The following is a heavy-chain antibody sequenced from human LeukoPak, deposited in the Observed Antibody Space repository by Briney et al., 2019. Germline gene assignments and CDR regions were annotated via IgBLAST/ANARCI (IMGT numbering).Heavy chain of an antibody. D-gene: IGHD4-17*01. J-gene: IGHJ4*02. CDR3: AKDIDNGDYVVY. CDR1: GFTFSSYW. V-gene: IGHV3-7*03. Sequence: GGSLRLSCVASGFTFSSYWMSWVRQAPGKGLEWVANIKQDGSEKYYVDSVKGRFTISRDNAKNSLYLQMNSLRAEDTAVYYCAKDIDNGDYVVYWGQGTLVTVSS. CDR2: IKQDGSEK.